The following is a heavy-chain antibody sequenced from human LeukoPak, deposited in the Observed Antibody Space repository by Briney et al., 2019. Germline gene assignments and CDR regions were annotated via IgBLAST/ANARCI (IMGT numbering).Heavy chain of an antibody. CDR1: GFTFISYV. V-gene: IGHV3-53*04. Sequence: GGSLRLSCAASGFTFISYVMSWVRQAPGKGLEWVSVIYSGGSTFYADSVKGRFTISRHNSKNTLYLQMNSLRAEDTAVYYCGYSGYDFPFDYWGQGTLATVSS. D-gene: IGHD5-12*01. J-gene: IGHJ4*02. CDR2: IYSGGST. CDR3: GYSGYDFPFDY.